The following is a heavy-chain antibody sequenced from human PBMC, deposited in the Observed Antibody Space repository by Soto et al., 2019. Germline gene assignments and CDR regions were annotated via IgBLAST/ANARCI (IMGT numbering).Heavy chain of an antibody. D-gene: IGHD3-16*01. Sequence: QVQLVESGGGVVQPGTSLRLSCAASGFMFKSFVMHWVRQVPGKGLQWVALASYDGNTKYYGDSVQGRFTVSRDNSKNTLDLQMDSLGPEDTALYYCARWRTTGGFDLWGQGTLVSVAS. CDR1: GFMFKSFV. J-gene: IGHJ4*02. CDR2: ASYDGNTK. V-gene: IGHV3-30*19. CDR3: ARWRTTGGFDL.